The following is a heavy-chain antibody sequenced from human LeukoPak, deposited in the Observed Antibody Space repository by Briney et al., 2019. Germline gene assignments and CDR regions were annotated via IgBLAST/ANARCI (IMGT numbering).Heavy chain of an antibody. J-gene: IGHJ4*02. V-gene: IGHV1-18*01. Sequence: ASVKVSCQASGYTFTSYGISWVRQAPGQGLEWMGWISAYNGNTNYAQKLQGRVTMTTDTSTSTAYMALSTLRSEDTAVYYCARGPLRFLGGIDYWGQGTLVTVSS. D-gene: IGHD3-3*01. CDR2: ISAYNGNT. CDR1: GYTFTSYG. CDR3: ARGPLRFLGGIDY.